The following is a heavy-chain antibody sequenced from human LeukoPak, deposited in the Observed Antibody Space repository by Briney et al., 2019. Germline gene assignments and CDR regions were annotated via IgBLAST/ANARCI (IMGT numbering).Heavy chain of an antibody. CDR3: ARGPSSSFDPYFDY. Sequence: ASVKVSCKASGSTFTSYDINWVRQATGQGLEWMGWMNPNSGNTGYAQKFQGRVTMTRNSSISTAYMELSSLRSEATAVYYCARGPSSSFDPYFDYWGQGTLVTVSS. D-gene: IGHD6-6*01. CDR2: MNPNSGNT. V-gene: IGHV1-8*01. J-gene: IGHJ4*02. CDR1: GSTFTSYD.